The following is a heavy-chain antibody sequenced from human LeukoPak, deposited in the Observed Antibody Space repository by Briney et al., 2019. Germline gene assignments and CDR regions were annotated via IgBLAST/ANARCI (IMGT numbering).Heavy chain of an antibody. J-gene: IGHJ4*02. V-gene: IGHV1-2*02. CDR2: INPNSGGT. D-gene: IGHD3-10*01. Sequence: ASVKVSCKASGYTFTGYYMHWVRQAPGQGLEWMGWINPNSGGTNYAQKFQGRVTMTRGTSISTACMELSRLRSDDTAVYYCARERGYGSGSYFFDYWGQGTLVTVSS. CDR1: GYTFTGYY. CDR3: ARERGYGSGSYFFDY.